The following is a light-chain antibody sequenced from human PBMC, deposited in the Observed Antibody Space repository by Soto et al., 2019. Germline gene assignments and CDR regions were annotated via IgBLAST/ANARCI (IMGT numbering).Light chain of an antibody. CDR2: GNG. CDR1: SSNIGAGYD. J-gene: IGLJ1*01. V-gene: IGLV1-40*01. Sequence: QSVLTQPPSVSGAPGQRVTISCTGSSSNIGAGYDVHWYQQLPGTAPKLLIYGNGNRPSGVPDRFSGSKSGTSASLAITGLQAEDEADYYCQSYDSSLRGYVFATGTKVTVL. CDR3: QSYDSSLRGYV.